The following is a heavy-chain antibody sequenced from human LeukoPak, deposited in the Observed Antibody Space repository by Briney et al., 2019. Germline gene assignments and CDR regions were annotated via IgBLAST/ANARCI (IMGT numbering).Heavy chain of an antibody. D-gene: IGHD2-15*01. Sequence: SVKVSCKASGFTFTSSAVQWVRQARGQRLEWIGWIVVGSGNTNYAQKFQERVTITRDMSTSTAYMELSSLRSEDTAVYYCAADPWYCSGGSCYSGLLYYYGMDVWGQGTTVTVSS. CDR2: IVVGSGNT. V-gene: IGHV1-58*01. CDR1: GFTFTSSA. J-gene: IGHJ6*02. CDR3: AADPWYCSGGSCYSGLLYYYGMDV.